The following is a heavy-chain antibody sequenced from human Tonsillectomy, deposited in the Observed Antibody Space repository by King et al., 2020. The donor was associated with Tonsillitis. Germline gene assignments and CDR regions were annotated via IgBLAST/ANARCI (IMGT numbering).Heavy chain of an antibody. CDR3: AKDRVGATIGRASAFDI. Sequence: VQLVESGGGLVQPGGSLRLSCAASGFTFSSYAMSWVRPAPGKGLEWVSAISGSGGSTYYADSEKGRFTISRDNSKNTLYMQMNSLRTEETAVYYCAKDRVGATIGRASAFDIWGQGTMVTGSS. V-gene: IGHV3-23*04. CDR1: GFTFSSYA. J-gene: IGHJ3*02. CDR2: ISGSGGST. D-gene: IGHD1-26*01.